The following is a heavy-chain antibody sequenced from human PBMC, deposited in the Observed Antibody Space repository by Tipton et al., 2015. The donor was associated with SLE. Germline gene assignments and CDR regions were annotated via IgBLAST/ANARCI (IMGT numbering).Heavy chain of an antibody. Sequence: QSGAEVKKPGSSVKVSCKASGGTFSSYAISWVRQAPGQGLEWMGGIIPIFGTANYAQKFQGRVTITADESTSTAYMELSSLRSEDTAVYYCARANCSSTSCYSYYYYGMDVWGQGTTVTVSS. J-gene: IGHJ6*02. CDR2: IIPIFGTA. CDR1: GGTFSSYA. D-gene: IGHD2-2*02. V-gene: IGHV1-69*01. CDR3: ARANCSSTSCYSYYYYGMDV.